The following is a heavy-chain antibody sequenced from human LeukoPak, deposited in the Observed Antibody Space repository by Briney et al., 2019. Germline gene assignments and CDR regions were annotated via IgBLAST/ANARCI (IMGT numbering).Heavy chain of an antibody. D-gene: IGHD5-12*01. CDR3: ARGDGVRYSGYDLRY. CDR1: GYTFTSYY. CDR2: INPSGGST. V-gene: IGHV1-46*01. Sequence: GASVKVSCKASGYTFTSYYMHWVRQAPGQGLEWMGIINPSGGSTSYAQKFQGRVTMTRDTSTGTVYMELSSLRSEDTAVYYCARGDGVRYSGYDLRYWGQGTLVTVSS. J-gene: IGHJ4*02.